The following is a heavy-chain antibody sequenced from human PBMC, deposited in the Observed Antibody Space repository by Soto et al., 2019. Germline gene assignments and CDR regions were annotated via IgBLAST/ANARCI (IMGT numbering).Heavy chain of an antibody. V-gene: IGHV1-69*01. Sequence: QVQLVQSGAEVKKPGSSVKVSCKASGGTFSSYAISWVRQAPGQGLEWMGGIIPIFGTANYAQKFQDRVTITADESTSTAYMELSNLRSRHTAVYYCASGTSYSSSWCPSCYYYGMDVWGQGTTVTVSS. CDR3: ASGTSYSSSWCPSCYYYGMDV. D-gene: IGHD6-13*01. CDR2: IIPIFGTA. CDR1: GGTFSSYA. J-gene: IGHJ6*02.